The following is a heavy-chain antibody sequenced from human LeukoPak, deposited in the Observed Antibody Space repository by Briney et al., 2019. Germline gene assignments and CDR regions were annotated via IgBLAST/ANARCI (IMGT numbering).Heavy chain of an antibody. D-gene: IGHD3-22*01. Sequence: SVKVSCKASGFTFTSSAVQWVRQARGQRLEWIGWIVVGSGNTNYAQKFQERVTITRDMSTSLVYMELSSLRSEDTAVYCCAAEAAYYYDSRDAFDVWGQGTMVTVSS. V-gene: IGHV1-58*01. CDR2: IVVGSGNT. CDR3: AAEAAYYYDSRDAFDV. CDR1: GFTFTSSA. J-gene: IGHJ3*01.